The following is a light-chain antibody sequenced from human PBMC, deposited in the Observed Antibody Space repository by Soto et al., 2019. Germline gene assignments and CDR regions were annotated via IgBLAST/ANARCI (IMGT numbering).Light chain of an antibody. V-gene: IGLV3-21*04. CDR3: QVRDSSIPHLV. J-gene: IGLJ2*01. Sequence: SYELTQPPSVSVAPGKTARITCGGNNIGSKSVHWYQQRPGQAPVLVIFYDTDRPSGIPERFSGSNSGNTASLTISRVEAGDEADYFCQVRDSSIPHLVFGGGTNLTVL. CDR2: YDT. CDR1: NIGSKS.